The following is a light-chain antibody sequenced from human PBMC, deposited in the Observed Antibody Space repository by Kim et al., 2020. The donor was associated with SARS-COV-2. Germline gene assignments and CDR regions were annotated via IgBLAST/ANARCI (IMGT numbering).Light chain of an antibody. V-gene: IGKV3-20*01. Sequence: TLSLSPGERATPSCRASQTIASSYLAWYQQTPGQAPRLLIYSTSTRPTGIPDRFSGSGSGTDFTLTITRLEPEDFAVYYCQHRSSFGQGTKVEIK. CDR1: QTIASSY. CDR2: STS. CDR3: QHRSS. J-gene: IGKJ1*01.